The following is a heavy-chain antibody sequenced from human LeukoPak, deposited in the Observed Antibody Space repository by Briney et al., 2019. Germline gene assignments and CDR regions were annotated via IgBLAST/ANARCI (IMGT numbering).Heavy chain of an antibody. CDR1: GYTFTSYG. Sequence: ASVKVSCKASGYTFTSYGISWVRQAPGQGLEWMGWISAYNGNTNYAQKLQGRVTMTTDTSTSTAYMELRSLRSDDTAVYYCARAGYYDSSGYYNDYWGQGTLVTASS. V-gene: IGHV1-18*01. J-gene: IGHJ4*02. CDR3: ARAGYYDSSGYYNDY. CDR2: ISAYNGNT. D-gene: IGHD3-22*01.